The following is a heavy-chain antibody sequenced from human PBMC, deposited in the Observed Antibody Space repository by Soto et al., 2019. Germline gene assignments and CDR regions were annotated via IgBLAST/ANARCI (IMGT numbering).Heavy chain of an antibody. J-gene: IGHJ4*02. CDR1: GYSISSGYY. CDR2: IYHSGRT. Sequence: PSETLSLTCAVAGYSISSGYYWGWIRQPPGKGLEWIGSIYHSGRTYHNPSLKSRVTISVDTSKNQFSLKLSSVTAADTAVYFCARARFTSSWSDAGGPYFDYWGQGTLVTVS. CDR3: ARARFTSSWSDAGGPYFDY. D-gene: IGHD6-13*01. V-gene: IGHV4-38-2*01.